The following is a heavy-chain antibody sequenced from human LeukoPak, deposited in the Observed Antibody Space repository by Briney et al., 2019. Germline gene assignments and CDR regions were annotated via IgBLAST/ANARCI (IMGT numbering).Heavy chain of an antibody. V-gene: IGHV4-34*01. CDR1: GGSFSGYY. J-gene: IGHJ5*02. CDR2: INHSGST. CDR3: ARTLYYDFWSGYYNPKANWFDP. Sequence: PSETLSLTCAVHGGSFSGYYWSWIRQPPGKGLEWIGEINHSGSTNYNPSLKSRVTISVDTSKNQFSLKLSSVTAADTAVYYCARTLYYDFWSGYYNPKANWFDPWGQGTLVTVSS. D-gene: IGHD3-3*01.